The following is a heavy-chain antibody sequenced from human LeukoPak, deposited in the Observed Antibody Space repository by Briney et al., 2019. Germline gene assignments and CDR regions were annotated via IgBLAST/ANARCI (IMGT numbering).Heavy chain of an antibody. V-gene: IGHV3-23*01. CDR2: ISGGGTT. D-gene: IGHD6-13*01. CDR3: ARGWSSVSYYFQY. CDR1: GFIFNNYA. Sequence: GGSLRLSCEPSGFIFNNYAVNWVRQAPGKGLEWVSSISGGGTTYYADSVKGRFTISRDSSQNSLCLQMNSLRAEDAAVYFCARGWSSVSYYFQYWGQGTLVTVSS. J-gene: IGHJ4*02.